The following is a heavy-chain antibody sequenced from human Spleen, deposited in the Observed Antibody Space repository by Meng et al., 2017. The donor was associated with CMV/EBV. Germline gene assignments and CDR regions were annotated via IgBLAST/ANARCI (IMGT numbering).Heavy chain of an antibody. J-gene: IGHJ6*02. CDR3: ARDRVAGSTSCYTCYYYGMDV. D-gene: IGHD2-2*02. CDR1: GYTFTSYY. CDR2: INPSGGST. Sequence: ASVKVSCKASGYTFTSYYMHWVRQAPGQGLEWMGIINPSGGSTSYAQKFQGRVTMTRDTSTSTVYMELSSLRSEDTAVYYCARDRVAGSTSCYTCYYYGMDVWGQGTTVTVSS. V-gene: IGHV1-46*01.